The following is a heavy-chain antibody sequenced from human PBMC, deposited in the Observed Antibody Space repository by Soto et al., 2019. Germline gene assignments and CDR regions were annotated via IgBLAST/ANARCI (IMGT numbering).Heavy chain of an antibody. D-gene: IGHD1-26*01. Sequence: SVKVSCKASGGTFSSYAICWVRQAPGQGLEWMGGIIPIFGTANYAQKFQGRVTITADESTSTAYMELSSLRSEDTAVYYCARERVGDTGGSYYYYYGMDVWGQGNTVTVS. V-gene: IGHV1-69*13. CDR3: ARERVGDTGGSYYYYYGMDV. J-gene: IGHJ6*02. CDR2: IIPIFGTA. CDR1: GGTFSSYA.